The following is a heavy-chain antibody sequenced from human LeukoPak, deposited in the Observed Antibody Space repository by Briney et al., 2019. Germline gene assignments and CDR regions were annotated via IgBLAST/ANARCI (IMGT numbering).Heavy chain of an antibody. CDR3: ARRRITIFGVVGAFDI. J-gene: IGHJ3*02. D-gene: IGHD3-3*01. CDR2: IYHSGST. V-gene: IGHV4-38-2*01. Sequence: PSETLSLTCAVSGYSISSGYYWGWIRQPPGKGLEWIGSIYHSGSTYYNPSLKSRVTISVDTSKNRFSLKLSSVTAADTAVYYCARRRITIFGVVGAFDIWGQGTMVTVSS. CDR1: GYSISSGYY.